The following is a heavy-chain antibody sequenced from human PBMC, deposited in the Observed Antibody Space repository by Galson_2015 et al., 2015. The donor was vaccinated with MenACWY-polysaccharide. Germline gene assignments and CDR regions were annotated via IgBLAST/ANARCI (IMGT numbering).Heavy chain of an antibody. CDR1: GYTFSGYH. CDR2: IHPNSGDT. J-gene: IGHJ4*02. CDR3: GRGAYSTASGSD. D-gene: IGHD1-26*01. V-gene: IGHV1-2*02. Sequence: SVKVSCKASGYTFSGYHIHWVRQAPGQGLEWMGWIHPNSGDTTFAQKFQGRVTMTRDTSVSTVYMELNSLRSDDTAVYHCGRGAYSTASGSDWGQRARGAVSS.